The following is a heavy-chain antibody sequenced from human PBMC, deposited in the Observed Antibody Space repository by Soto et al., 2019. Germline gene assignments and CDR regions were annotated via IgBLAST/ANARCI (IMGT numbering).Heavy chain of an antibody. V-gene: IGHV5-51*01. CDR1: GNSFTTYW. Sequence: PGESLKISYQGSGNSFTTYWIAWVRQMPGKGLEWMGIIYPGDSDTRYSPSFQGQVTISADKSISTAYLQWSSLKASDTAMYYCARQGFSYGYDYWGQGTLVTVSS. CDR3: ARQGFSYGYDY. CDR2: IYPGDSDT. D-gene: IGHD5-18*01. J-gene: IGHJ4*02.